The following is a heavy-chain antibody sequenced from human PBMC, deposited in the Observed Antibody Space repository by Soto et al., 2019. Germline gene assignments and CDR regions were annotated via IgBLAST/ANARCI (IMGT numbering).Heavy chain of an antibody. CDR2: IYSGGST. J-gene: IGHJ4*02. CDR3: ARETTMVRGVMVY. D-gene: IGHD3-10*01. Sequence: EVQLVESGGGLVQPGGSLRLSCAASGFTVSSNYMSWVRQAPGKGLEWVSVIYSGGSTYYADSVKGRFTISRHNSKNTLYLQMNSLRAEDTAVYYCARETTMVRGVMVYWGQGTLVTVSS. V-gene: IGHV3-53*04. CDR1: GFTVSSNY.